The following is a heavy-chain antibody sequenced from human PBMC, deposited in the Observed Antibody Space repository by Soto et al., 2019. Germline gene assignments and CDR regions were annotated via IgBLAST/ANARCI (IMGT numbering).Heavy chain of an antibody. CDR3: ARDLAGKYCGGDCSYGMDV. CDR2: MSYDGRNK. Sequence: QVLLVESGGGVVQPGRSLRLSCTASGFTFSGYAMHWVRQAPGKGLEWVAVMSYDGRNKYYADSVKGRFTISRDDSKYSLYLQMNGLRLEDTAVYYCARDLAGKYCGGDCSYGMDVWGQGTTVSVSS. CDR1: GFTFSGYA. D-gene: IGHD2-21*02. J-gene: IGHJ6*02. V-gene: IGHV3-30*04.